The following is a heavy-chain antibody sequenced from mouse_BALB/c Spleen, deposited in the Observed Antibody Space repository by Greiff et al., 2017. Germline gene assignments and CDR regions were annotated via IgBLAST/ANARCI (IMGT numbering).Heavy chain of an antibody. CDR2: INSNGGST. CDR1: GFTFSSYG. J-gene: IGHJ3*01. CDR3: ARDGRIYYDYDGFAY. D-gene: IGHD2-4*01. Sequence: EVQRVESGGGLVQPGGSLKLSCAASGFTFSSYGMSWVRQTPDKRLELVATINSNGGSTYYPDSVKGRFTISRDNAKNTLYLQMSSLKSEDTAMYYCARDGRIYYDYDGFAYWGQGTLVTVSA. V-gene: IGHV5-6-3*01.